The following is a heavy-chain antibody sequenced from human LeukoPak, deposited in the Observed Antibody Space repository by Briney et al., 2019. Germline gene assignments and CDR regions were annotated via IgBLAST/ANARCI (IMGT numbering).Heavy chain of an antibody. CDR2: IRDNGET. V-gene: IGHV3-23*01. J-gene: IGHJ4*02. Sequence: GGSLRLSCAASGLSFSTFAMSWVRQGPATGLEWVSSIRDNGETFYADSVKGRFTLSSDSSRNTVYFQLNNLRVEDTAIYYCAEASWVSSTDAVRWGQGTLVTVSS. D-gene: IGHD3-16*01. CDR1: GLSFSTFA. CDR3: AEASWVSSTDAVR.